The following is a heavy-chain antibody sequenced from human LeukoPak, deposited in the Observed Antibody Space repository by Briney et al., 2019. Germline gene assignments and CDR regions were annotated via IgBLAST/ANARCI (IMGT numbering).Heavy chain of an antibody. Sequence: PSETLSLTCAVYGGSFSGYYWNSIRQPPGKGLEWIGEINHSGSTNYNPSLKSRVTISVDTSKKQFSLKLSSVTAADTAVYYCALSGYSGYDYRLDYWGQGTLVTVSS. V-gene: IGHV4-34*01. J-gene: IGHJ4*02. D-gene: IGHD5-12*01. CDR1: GGSFSGYY. CDR2: INHSGST. CDR3: ALSGYSGYDYRLDY.